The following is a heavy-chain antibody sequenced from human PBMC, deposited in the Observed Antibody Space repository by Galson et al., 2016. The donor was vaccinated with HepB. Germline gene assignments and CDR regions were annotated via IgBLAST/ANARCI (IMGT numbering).Heavy chain of an antibody. D-gene: IGHD5-18*01. J-gene: IGHJ4*02. Sequence: SLRLSCAASGFTFSTYYMSWVRQAPGEGLEWVANIKEDGSEKYYVGSVKGRFTISRDNAKNSLYLLMNSLRAEDTAVYYCGRDTAVVGIDYWGQGTLVTVSS. V-gene: IGHV3-7*01. CDR1: GFTFSTYY. CDR2: IKEDGSEK. CDR3: GRDTAVVGIDY.